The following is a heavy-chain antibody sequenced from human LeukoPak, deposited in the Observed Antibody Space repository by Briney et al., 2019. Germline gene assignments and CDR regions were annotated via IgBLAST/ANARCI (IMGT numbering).Heavy chain of an antibody. J-gene: IGHJ5*02. D-gene: IGHD6-13*01. Sequence: ASVKVSCKASGYTFTGYYMHWVRQAPGQGLEWMGWINPNSGGTNYAQKFQGRVTMTTDTSTSTAYMELRSLRSDDTAVYYCARDYSSSWWDHWGQGTLVTVSS. CDR1: GYTFTGYY. V-gene: IGHV1-2*02. CDR3: ARDYSSSWWDH. CDR2: INPNSGGT.